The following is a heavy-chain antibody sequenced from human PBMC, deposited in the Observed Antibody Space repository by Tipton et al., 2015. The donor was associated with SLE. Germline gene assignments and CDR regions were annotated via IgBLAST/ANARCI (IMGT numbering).Heavy chain of an antibody. J-gene: IGHJ4*02. V-gene: IGHV3-30*02. Sequence: SLRLSCAASGFTFSSNGMHWVRQAPGKGLEWVAFIRHDGNTEYVESVKGRFTISKNNAKNTLYLQMNSLRTEDTAVYYCAKRGAISIDHWGQGALVTVSS. CDR1: GFTFSSNG. CDR3: AKRGAISIDH. CDR2: IRHDGNTE. D-gene: IGHD1-26*01.